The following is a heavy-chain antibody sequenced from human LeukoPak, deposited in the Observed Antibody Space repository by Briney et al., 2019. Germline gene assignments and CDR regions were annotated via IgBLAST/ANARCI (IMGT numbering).Heavy chain of an antibody. CDR3: ARTIKQQLPSDY. V-gene: IGHV1-18*01. J-gene: IGHJ4*02. D-gene: IGHD6-13*01. Sequence: ASVKVSCKASGYTFTSYGISWVRRAPGQGLEWMGWISAYNGNTRYAQKLQGRVTMTTDTSASTAYMELRSLRSDDTAVYYCARTIKQQLPSDYWGQGTLVTVSS. CDR2: ISAYNGNT. CDR1: GYTFTSYG.